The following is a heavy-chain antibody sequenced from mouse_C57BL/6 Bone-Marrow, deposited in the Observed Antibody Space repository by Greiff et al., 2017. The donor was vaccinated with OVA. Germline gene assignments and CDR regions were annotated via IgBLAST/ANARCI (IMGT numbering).Heavy chain of an antibody. D-gene: IGHD2-3*01. J-gene: IGHJ1*03. Sequence: VQLQQPGAELVKPGASVKMSCKASGYTFTSYWITWVKQRPGQGLEWIGDIYPGSGSTNYNEKFKSKATLTVDTSSSTAYMQLSSLTSEDSAVYYCANKSYDGYPLGYFEVWGTGTTATVSS. CDR2: IYPGSGST. CDR1: GYTFTSYW. CDR3: ANKSYDGYPLGYFEV. V-gene: IGHV1-55*01.